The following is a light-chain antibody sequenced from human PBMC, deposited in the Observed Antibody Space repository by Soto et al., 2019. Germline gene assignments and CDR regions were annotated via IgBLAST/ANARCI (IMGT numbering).Light chain of an antibody. J-gene: IGKJ4*01. CDR1: EGISSH. Sequence: AIRMTQSPSSFSASTGDKVTITCRASEGISSHLAWYQQKPGKAPNLLIYAASSLQSGVPSRFSGIRSGADFTLTIDCLQSEDFATYYCQQYYTFPLTFGGGTRLEIK. CDR3: QQYYTFPLT. CDR2: AAS. V-gene: IGKV1-8*01.